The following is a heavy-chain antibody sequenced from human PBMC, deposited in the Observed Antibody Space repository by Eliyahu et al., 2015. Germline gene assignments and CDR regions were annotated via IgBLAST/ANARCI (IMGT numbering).Heavy chain of an antibody. CDR1: GFPFSAYA. CDR2: ISSDGSNK. Sequence: QVHLVESGGGVVQPGRSLRXSCAASGFPFSAYAMPWGRQGPGKGLEWVAVISSDGSNKYYGDSVKGRFTISRDNSKNTLYLQMSGLRAEDTAVYSCAKRHSNWPVFDYWGQGALVTVSS. D-gene: IGHD5-18*01. J-gene: IGHJ4*02. V-gene: IGHV3-30*18. CDR3: AKRHSNWPVFDY.